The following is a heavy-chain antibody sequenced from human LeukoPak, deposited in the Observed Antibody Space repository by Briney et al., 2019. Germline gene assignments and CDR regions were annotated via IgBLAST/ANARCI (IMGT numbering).Heavy chain of an antibody. CDR2: INHSGST. CDR1: GGSFSGYY. CDR3: ARRAQWLRFLYYFDY. V-gene: IGHV4-34*01. Sequence: SETLSLTCAVYGGSFSGYYWSWIRQPPGKGLEWIGEINHSGSTNYNPSLKSRVTISVDTSKNQFSLKLSSVTAADTAVYYYARRAQWLRFLYYFDYWGQGTLVTVSS. D-gene: IGHD5-12*01. J-gene: IGHJ4*02.